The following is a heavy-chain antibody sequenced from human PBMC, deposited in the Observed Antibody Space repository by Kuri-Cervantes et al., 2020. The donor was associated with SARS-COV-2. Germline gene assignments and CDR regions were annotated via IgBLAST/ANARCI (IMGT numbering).Heavy chain of an antibody. CDR1: GGTFSSYA. J-gene: IGHJ6*02. CDR3: TFTPYYYDSSGYYYYYGMDV. CDR2: IIPIFGTA. V-gene: IGHV1-69*13. D-gene: IGHD3-22*01. Sequence: SVNVSCKASGGTFSSYAISWVRQAPGQGLEWMGGIIPIFGTANYAQKFQGRFTITADESTSTAYMELSSLRSEDTAVYYCTFTPYYYDSSGYYYYYGMDVWGQGTTVTVSS.